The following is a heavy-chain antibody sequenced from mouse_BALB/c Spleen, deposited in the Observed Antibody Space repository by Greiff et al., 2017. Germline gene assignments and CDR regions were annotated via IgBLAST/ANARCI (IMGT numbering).Heavy chain of an antibody. CDR3: ARCGNPWFAY. CDR2: ISSGSSTI. Sequence: EVQGVESGGGLVQPGGSRKLSCAASGFTFSSFGMHWVRQAPEKGLEWVAYISSGSSTIYYADTVKGRFTISRDNPKNTLFLQMTSLRSEDTAMYYCARCGNPWFAYWGQGTLVTVSA. J-gene: IGHJ3*01. V-gene: IGHV5-17*02. CDR1: GFTFSSFG. D-gene: IGHD2-1*01.